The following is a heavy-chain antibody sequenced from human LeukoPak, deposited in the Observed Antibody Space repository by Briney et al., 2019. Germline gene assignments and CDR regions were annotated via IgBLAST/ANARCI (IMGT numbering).Heavy chain of an antibody. CDR3: AGDRSYVDV. Sequence: SETLSLTCTVSGGSIMSSTYYWGWIRQSPGKGLEWIGTIYYSGSTYYNPSLKSRVSMSVDTSKKQFSLKLTSVTAADTAVYYCAGDRSYVDVWGKGTTVTVSS. CDR2: IYYSGST. V-gene: IGHV4-39*07. J-gene: IGHJ6*03. CDR1: GGSIMSSTYY.